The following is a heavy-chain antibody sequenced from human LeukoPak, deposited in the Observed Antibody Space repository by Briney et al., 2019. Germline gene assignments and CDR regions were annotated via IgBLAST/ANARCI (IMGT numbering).Heavy chain of an antibody. J-gene: IGHJ4*02. CDR3: AREASGGYWDDY. Sequence: SVKASCKASGGTFISYAISWVRQAPGQGLEWMGGIIPIFGTANYAQKFQGRVTITADESTSTAYMELSSLRSEDTAVYYCAREASGGYWDDYWGQGTLVTVSS. V-gene: IGHV1-69*13. CDR2: IIPIFGTA. CDR1: GGTFISYA. D-gene: IGHD2-21*02.